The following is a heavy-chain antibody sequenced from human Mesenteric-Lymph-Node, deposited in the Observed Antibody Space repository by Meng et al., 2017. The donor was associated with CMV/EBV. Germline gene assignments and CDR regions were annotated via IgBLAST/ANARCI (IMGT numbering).Heavy chain of an antibody. J-gene: IGHJ3*02. V-gene: IGHV3-21*01. CDR2: ISSSSSYI. CDR3: ARDTHGYCSSTSCSDAFDI. D-gene: IGHD2-2*03. CDR1: GFTFSYYS. Sequence: GGSLRLSCAASGFTFSYYSMNWVRQAPGKGLEWVSSISSSSSYIYYADSVKGRFTISRDNAKNSLYLQMNSLRAEDTAVYYCARDTHGYCSSTSCSDAFDIWGQGTMVTVSS.